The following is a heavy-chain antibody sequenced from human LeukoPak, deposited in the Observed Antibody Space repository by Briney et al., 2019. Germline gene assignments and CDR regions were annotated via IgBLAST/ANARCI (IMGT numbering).Heavy chain of an antibody. Sequence: SVNVSCKASGNSISNYAVSWVRQAPGQGFEWMGGIIPIFGTADYAQKFQGRVTITADQSASTTYMALSSLKSEDTATYYCTTRACHAGGCSSSFYYYYGLHFWGQGTTVSVSS. CDR3: TTRACHAGGCSSSFYYYYGLHF. CDR2: IIPIFGTA. V-gene: IGHV1-69*13. J-gene: IGHJ6*02. CDR1: GNSISNYA. D-gene: IGHD3-16*01.